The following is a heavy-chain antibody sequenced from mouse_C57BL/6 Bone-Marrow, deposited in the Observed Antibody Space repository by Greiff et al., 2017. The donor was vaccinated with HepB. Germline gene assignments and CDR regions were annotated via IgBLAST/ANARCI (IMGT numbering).Heavy chain of an antibody. CDR1: GYTFTDYY. D-gene: IGHD1-1*02. CDR2: IYPGSGNT. V-gene: IGHV1-76*01. CDR3: ARELFAWFAY. J-gene: IGHJ3*01. Sequence: QVQLQQSGAELVRPGASVKLSCKASGYTFTDYYINWVKQRPGQGLEWIARIYPGSGNTYYNEKFKGKATLTAEKSSSPAYMQLSSLTSEDSAVYFCARELFAWFAYWGQGTLVTVSA.